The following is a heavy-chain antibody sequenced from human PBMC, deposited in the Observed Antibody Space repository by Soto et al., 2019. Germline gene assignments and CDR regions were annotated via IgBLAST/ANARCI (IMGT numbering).Heavy chain of an antibody. CDR2: ISSGSSYI. Sequence: EVQLVESGGGLVKPGGSLRLSCAASGFTFSSYSMNWVRQAPGKGLEWVSSISSGSSYIYYADSVKGRFTISRDNAKKSLYLHMNSLRAEDTAVYHCARSSGGSGKLWNYYGMDVWGQGTTVTVSS. J-gene: IGHJ6*02. V-gene: IGHV3-21*01. CDR1: GFTFSSYS. D-gene: IGHD3-10*01. CDR3: ARSSGGSGKLWNYYGMDV.